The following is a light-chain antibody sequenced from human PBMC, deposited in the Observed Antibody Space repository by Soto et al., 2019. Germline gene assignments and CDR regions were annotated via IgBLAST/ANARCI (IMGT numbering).Light chain of an antibody. J-gene: IGKJ4*01. CDR3: QQLNSYPRVT. V-gene: IGKV1-9*01. CDR1: QGISSY. CDR2: AAS. Sequence: DIQLTQSPSFLSASVGDRVTITCRASQGISSYLAWYQQKPGKAPKLLLYAASTLQSGVPSRFSGSGSGTEFTLTIRSLQPEDFATYYCQQLNSYPRVTFGGGTKVEIK.